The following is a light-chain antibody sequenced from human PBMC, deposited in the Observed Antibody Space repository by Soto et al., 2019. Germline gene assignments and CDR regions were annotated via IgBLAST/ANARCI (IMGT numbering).Light chain of an antibody. V-gene: IGKV3-15*01. Sequence: ETVMTQSPATLSVSPGERPTLSCRASQSVSSNLAWYQQKPGQAPRLLIYDASTRATGIPARFSGSGYGTEFPLTISSLQYEDFAFYYCQQYNTWPLTFGPGTKVDIK. CDR1: QSVSSN. CDR3: QQYNTWPLT. J-gene: IGKJ3*01. CDR2: DAS.